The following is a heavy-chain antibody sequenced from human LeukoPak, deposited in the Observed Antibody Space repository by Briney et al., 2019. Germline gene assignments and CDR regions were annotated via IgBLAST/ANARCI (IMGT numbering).Heavy chain of an antibody. V-gene: IGHV1-69*05. CDR3: ARGMVYAYYMDV. J-gene: IGHJ6*03. CDR2: IIPIFGTA. CDR1: GGTFSSYA. D-gene: IGHD2-8*01. Sequence: ASVKVSCKASGGTFSSYAISWVRQAPGQGLEWMGGIIPIFGTANYAQKFQGRVTITTDESTSTAYMELSSLRSEDTAVYYCARGMVYAYYMDVWGKGTTVTVSS.